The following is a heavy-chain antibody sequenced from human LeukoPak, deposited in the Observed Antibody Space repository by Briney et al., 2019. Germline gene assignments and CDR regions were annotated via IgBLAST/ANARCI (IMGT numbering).Heavy chain of an antibody. CDR1: GFTVSSNY. D-gene: IGHD2-21*01. Sequence: AGGSLRLSCAASGFTVSSNYMSWVRQAPGKGLEWVSVIYSGGSTYYADSVKGRFTVSRDNSKNTLYLQMNSLRAEDTAVYYCARGRSYWYAFDIWGQGTMVTVSS. J-gene: IGHJ3*02. CDR2: IYSGGST. CDR3: ARGRSYWYAFDI. V-gene: IGHV3-53*01.